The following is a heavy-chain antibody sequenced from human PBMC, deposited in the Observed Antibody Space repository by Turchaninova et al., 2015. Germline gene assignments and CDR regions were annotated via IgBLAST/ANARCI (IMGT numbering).Heavy chain of an antibody. Sequence: QVQVVQSAAAVRQPGASVTVSSKTSREAFTGHYMHWVRQVPGHGLGGMGRFDLNSAYINFGQKFHGRVTLTRETSISTAYMEVSYLRFDDTALYFCAREIEVAGNTFDVWGRGTMVTVSS. V-gene: IGHV1-2*06. CDR3: AREIEVAGNTFDV. CDR1: REAFTGHY. J-gene: IGHJ3*01. D-gene: IGHD6-19*01. CDR2: FDLNSAYI.